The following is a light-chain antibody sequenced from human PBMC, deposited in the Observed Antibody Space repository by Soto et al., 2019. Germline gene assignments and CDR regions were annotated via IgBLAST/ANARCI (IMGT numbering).Light chain of an antibody. Sequence: QSVLTQPPSASGSPGQSVTICCTGTSSDVGGYNYISWYQHHPGKAPKLMIYEVSQRPSGVPDRFSGSKSGNTASLTVSGLQAEDEADYYCSSYAGSNNRGVFGSGTKVTVL. J-gene: IGLJ1*01. CDR1: SSDVGGYNY. V-gene: IGLV2-8*01. CDR3: SSYAGSNNRGV. CDR2: EVS.